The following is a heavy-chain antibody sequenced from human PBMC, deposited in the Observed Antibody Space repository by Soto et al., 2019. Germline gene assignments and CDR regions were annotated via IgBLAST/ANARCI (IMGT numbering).Heavy chain of an antibody. Sequence: GGSLRLSXAASGFTFSTYPMNWVRQAPGKGLEWVSGISGSGISTYYADSVKGRFTISRDNSKNTVFLQMNSLRAEDTAVYYCAKPPVITASYYYYDMDVWGQGTTVTV. CDR3: AKPPVITASYYYYDMDV. V-gene: IGHV3-23*01. J-gene: IGHJ6*02. D-gene: IGHD4-4*01. CDR2: ISGSGIST. CDR1: GFTFSTYP.